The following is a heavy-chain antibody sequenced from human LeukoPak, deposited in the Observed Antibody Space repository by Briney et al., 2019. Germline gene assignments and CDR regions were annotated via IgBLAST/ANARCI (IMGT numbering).Heavy chain of an antibody. CDR3: AREGGLYGSGSYYNEQGFDY. V-gene: IGHV4-31*03. CDR1: GGSISSGGYY. D-gene: IGHD3-10*01. CDR2: IYYSGST. J-gene: IGHJ4*02. Sequence: SKTLSLTCTVSGGSISSGGYYWRWIRQHPGKGLEWIGYIYYSGSTYYNPSLKSRVTISVDTSKNQFSLKLSSVTAADTAVYYCAREGGLYGSGSYYNEQGFDYWGQGTLVTVSS.